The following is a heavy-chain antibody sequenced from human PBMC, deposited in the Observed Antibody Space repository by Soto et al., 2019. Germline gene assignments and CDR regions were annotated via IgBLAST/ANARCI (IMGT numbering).Heavy chain of an antibody. CDR1: GFTFSSYA. J-gene: IGHJ6*02. V-gene: IGHV3-23*01. D-gene: IGHD3-16*01. CDR2: ISGSGGST. Sequence: PGGSLRLSCAASGFTFSSYAMSWVRRAPGKGLEWVSAISGSGGSTYYADSVKGRFTISRDNSKNTLYLQMNSLRAEDTAVYYCAGGSPNYYYYYYGMDVWGQGTTVTVSS. CDR3: AGGSPNYYYYYYGMDV.